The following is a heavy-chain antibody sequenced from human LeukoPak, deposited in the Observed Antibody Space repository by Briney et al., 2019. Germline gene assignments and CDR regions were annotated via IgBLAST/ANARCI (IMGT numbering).Heavy chain of an antibody. Sequence: PGGSLRLSCSASGFTFSSYAMHWVRQAPGKGLEYVSAISSNGGSTYYADSVKGRFTISRDNYKNTLNLQMSSLRAEDTAVYYCMVSDLYAFDSWGQGTMVTVSS. CDR3: MVSDLYAFDS. J-gene: IGHJ3*02. V-gene: IGHV3-64D*09. D-gene: IGHD6-25*01. CDR2: ISSNGGST. CDR1: GFTFSSYA.